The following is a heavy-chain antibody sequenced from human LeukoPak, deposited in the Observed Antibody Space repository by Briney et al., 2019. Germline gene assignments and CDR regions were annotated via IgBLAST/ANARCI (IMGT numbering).Heavy chain of an antibody. J-gene: IGHJ4*02. CDR1: GSTFSSYA. CDR2: IIPIFGAA. Sequence: SVKVSCMASGSTFSSYAISWVPQAPGQGLEWMGGIIPIFGAANYAQKFQGRVTITADESTSTAYMELSSLRSEDTAVYYCARDESIAAAGFDYWGQGTLVTVSS. CDR3: ARDESIAAAGFDY. V-gene: IGHV1-69*13. D-gene: IGHD6-13*01.